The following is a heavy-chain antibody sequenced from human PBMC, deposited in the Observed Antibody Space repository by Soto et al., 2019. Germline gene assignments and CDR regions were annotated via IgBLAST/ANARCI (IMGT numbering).Heavy chain of an antibody. J-gene: IGHJ4*02. CDR1: GGSISSSSYY. D-gene: IGHD3-16*02. V-gene: IGHV4-39*01. CDR3: ASANDYIWGSYRFPGYYFDY. Sequence: PSETLSLTCTVSGGSISSSSYYWGWIRQPPGKGLEWIGSIYYSGSTYYNPSLKSRVTISVDTSKNQFSLKLSSVTAADTAVYYCASANDYIWGSYRFPGYYFDYWGQGTLVTVSS. CDR2: IYYSGST.